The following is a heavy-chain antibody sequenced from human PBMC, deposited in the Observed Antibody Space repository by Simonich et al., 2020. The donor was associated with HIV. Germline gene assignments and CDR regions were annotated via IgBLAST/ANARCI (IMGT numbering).Heavy chain of an antibody. D-gene: IGHD3-3*01. CDR2: IYHGVTP. CDR3: ARIVGRSTIFGVVTNPSCFDP. CDR1: GYSISSGDY. J-gene: IGHJ5*02. Sequence: QVQLQESGPGLVKPSETLSLTCGVSGYSISSGDYWGWIRQPPGKGLEWMAIIYHGVTPFSNPTLQSRVTISLNKPKNQFSLRLGSVTAADTAVYYCARIVGRSTIFGVVTNPSCFDPWGQGTLVTVSS. V-gene: IGHV4-38-2*01.